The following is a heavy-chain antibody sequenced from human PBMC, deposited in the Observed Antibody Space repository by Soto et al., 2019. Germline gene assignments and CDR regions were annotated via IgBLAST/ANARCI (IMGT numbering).Heavy chain of an antibody. CDR1: GFTFSSYS. Sequence: HPGGSLRLSCAASGFTFSSYSMNWVRQAPGKGLEWVSYISSSSSSTIYYADSVKGRFTISRDNAKNSLYLQMNSLRAEDTAVYYCARDYYGDYFEYFQHWSQGTLVTVSS. D-gene: IGHD4-17*01. J-gene: IGHJ1*01. CDR3: ARDYYGDYFEYFQH. CDR2: ISSSSSSTI. V-gene: IGHV3-48*01.